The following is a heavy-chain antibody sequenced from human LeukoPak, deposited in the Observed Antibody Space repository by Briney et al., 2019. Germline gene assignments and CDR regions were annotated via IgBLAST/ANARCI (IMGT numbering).Heavy chain of an antibody. D-gene: IGHD2-8*01. J-gene: IGHJ4*02. CDR3: ARAYCTNGVCYGIRFDY. V-gene: IGHV1-2*02. Sequence: ASVKVSCKASGYTFTGYYMHWVRQAPGRGLEWMGWINPNSGGTNYAQKFQGRVTMTRDTSISTAYMELSRLRSDDTAVYYCARAYCTNGVCYGIRFDYWGQGTLVTVSS. CDR1: GYTFTGYY. CDR2: INPNSGGT.